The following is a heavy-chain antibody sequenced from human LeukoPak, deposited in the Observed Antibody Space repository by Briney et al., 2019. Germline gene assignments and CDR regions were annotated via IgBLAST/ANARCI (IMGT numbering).Heavy chain of an antibody. J-gene: IGHJ3*02. D-gene: IGHD1-26*01. CDR3: ARPLVVGATDAFDI. V-gene: IGHV4-39*01. Sequence: SETLSLTCTVSGGSISSSSYYWGWIRQPPGKGLEWIGSIYYSGSTYYNPSLKSRVTISVDTSKNQFSLKLSSVTAADTAVYYCARPLVVGATDAFDIWGQGTMVTVSS. CDR1: GGSISSSSYY. CDR2: IYYSGST.